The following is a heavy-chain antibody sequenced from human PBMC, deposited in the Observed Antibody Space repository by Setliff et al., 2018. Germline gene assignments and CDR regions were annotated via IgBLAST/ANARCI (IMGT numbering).Heavy chain of an antibody. D-gene: IGHD3-22*01. V-gene: IGHV1-3*01. J-gene: IGHJ6*03. Sequence: GASVKVSCKASGYTFTSYGVHWVRQAPGQRLEWMGWINAANGNTKYSQKFQGRVTIITDESTSTAFMQLSSLRSEDTAVYYCVREGVDSRSSTDYRYYMDVWGKGTTVTVSS. CDR2: INAANGNT. CDR3: VREGVDSRSSTDYRYYMDV. CDR1: GYTFTSYG.